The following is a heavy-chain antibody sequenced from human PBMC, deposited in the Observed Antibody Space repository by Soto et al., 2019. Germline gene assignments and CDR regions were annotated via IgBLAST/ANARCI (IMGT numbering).Heavy chain of an antibody. J-gene: IGHJ4*02. V-gene: IGHV3-23*01. CDR3: ARSRRTYGDYYDL. CDR1: GFTFSTYA. CDR2: VRDSGANT. Sequence: GGSLRLSCEASGFTFSTYAMTWVRQAPGKGLEWVSSVRDSGANTYYADSVKGRFTISRDNSKNTVFLHMNSLRGNDTASYSGARSRRTYGDYYDLWGQGTVVTVSS. D-gene: IGHD4-17*01.